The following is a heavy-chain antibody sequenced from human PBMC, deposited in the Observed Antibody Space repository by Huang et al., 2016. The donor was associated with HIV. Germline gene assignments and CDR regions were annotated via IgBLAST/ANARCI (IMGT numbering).Heavy chain of an antibody. CDR3: ARHGRVAGHYYNNMDV. Sequence: LQLQESGPGLVKSSETLSLICTVSGGSSSSSSYYWGWIRQPPGKGPEWIGRIYYSGNTDYNPPLKSRGTISVDTSKNQFSLKVNSVTAADTAVYYCARHGRVAGHYYNNMDVWGRGTTVTVSS. D-gene: IGHD6-19*01. V-gene: IGHV4-39*01. J-gene: IGHJ6*02. CDR1: GGSSSSSSYY. CDR2: IYYSGNT.